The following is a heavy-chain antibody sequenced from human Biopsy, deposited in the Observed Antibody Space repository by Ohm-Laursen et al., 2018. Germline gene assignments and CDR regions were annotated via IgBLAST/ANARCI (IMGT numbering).Heavy chain of an antibody. CDR1: GFPFTGFS. D-gene: IGHD3-22*01. J-gene: IGHJ6*02. Sequence: SLRLSCAAPGFPFTGFSMDWVRQAPGKGLEWVASITSGSSYIYYADSVKGRFTISRDNTNNSLYLQMTSLRPEDTAVFYCARGKYKDFSTGLPRPYHYTLDFWGPGTTVTVSS. CDR3: ARGKYKDFSTGLPRPYHYTLDF. V-gene: IGHV3-21*04. CDR2: ITSGSSYI.